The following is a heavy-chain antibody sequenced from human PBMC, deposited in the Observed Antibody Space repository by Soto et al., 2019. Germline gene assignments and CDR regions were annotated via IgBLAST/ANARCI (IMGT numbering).Heavy chain of an antibody. CDR2: IYYSGST. V-gene: IGHV4-59*01. J-gene: IGHJ4*02. Sequence: SETLSRTCTVSGGSIRSYYWSWIRQPPGKGLELIGYIYYSGSTNYNPSLKSRVTISVDTYKNKLSLKLSSVTAADTAVYYCAIGRLVVKAAISPDTGWYYLGYWGQGAIVTVS. CDR3: AIGRLVVKAAISPDTGWYYLGY. CDR1: GGSIRSYY. D-gene: IGHD2-2*02.